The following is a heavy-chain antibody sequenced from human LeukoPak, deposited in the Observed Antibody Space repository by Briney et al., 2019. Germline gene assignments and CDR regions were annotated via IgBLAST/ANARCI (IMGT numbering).Heavy chain of an antibody. CDR1: GYTLTELS. D-gene: IGHD6-19*01. V-gene: IGHV1-24*01. CDR2: FDPEDGET. CDR3: ATYHYSSGTPDAFDI. Sequence: ASVKVSCKVSGYTLTELSMHWVRQAPGKGLEWMGGFDPEDGETIYARKFQGRVTMTEDTSTDTAYMELSSLRSEDTAVYYCATYHYSSGTPDAFDIWGQGTMVTVSS. J-gene: IGHJ3*02.